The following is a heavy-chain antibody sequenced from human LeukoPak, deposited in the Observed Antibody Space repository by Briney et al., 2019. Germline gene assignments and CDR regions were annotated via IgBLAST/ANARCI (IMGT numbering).Heavy chain of an antibody. Sequence: GGSLRLSCAASGFTFSSYSMNWVRQAPGKGLEWVSGLSWNSGSIDYADSVKGRFTISRDNAKNSLYLQMNSLRAEDTAVYYCARDLDRDGSTHFDYWGQGTLVTVSS. CDR2: LSWNSGSI. J-gene: IGHJ4*02. V-gene: IGHV3-48*04. CDR1: GFTFSSYS. D-gene: IGHD1-1*01. CDR3: ARDLDRDGSTHFDY.